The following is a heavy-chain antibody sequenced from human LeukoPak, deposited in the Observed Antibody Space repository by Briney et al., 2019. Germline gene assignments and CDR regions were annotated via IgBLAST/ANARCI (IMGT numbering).Heavy chain of an antibody. CDR1: GGSFSGYY. J-gene: IGHJ3*02. D-gene: IGHD6-19*01. CDR3: ARHLIAVAGTGSVFDI. CDR2: INHSGST. V-gene: IGHV4-34*01. Sequence: SETLSLTCAVYGGSFSGYYWSWIRQPPGKGLEWIGEINHSGSTNYNPSLKSRVTISVDTSKNQFSLKLSSVTAADTAVYYCARHLIAVAGTGSVFDIWGQGTTVTVSS.